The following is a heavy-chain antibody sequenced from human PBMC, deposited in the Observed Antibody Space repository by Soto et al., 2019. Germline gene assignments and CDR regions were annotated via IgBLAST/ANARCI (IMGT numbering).Heavy chain of an antibody. CDR1: GFTFSSYG. V-gene: IGHV3-30*18. J-gene: IGHJ4*02. D-gene: IGHD7-27*01. CDR3: AKVSPSRAGSAWGNFDY. CDR2: ISYDGSNK. Sequence: QVQLVESGGGVVQPGRSVRLSCAASGFTFSSYGMHWVRQAPGKGLEWVAVISYDGSNKYYADSVKGRFTISRDNSKNTLYLQMNSLRAEDTAVYYCAKVSPSRAGSAWGNFDYWGQVTLVTVSS.